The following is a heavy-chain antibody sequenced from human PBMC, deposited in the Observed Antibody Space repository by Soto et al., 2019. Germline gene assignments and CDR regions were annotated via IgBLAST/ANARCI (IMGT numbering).Heavy chain of an antibody. J-gene: IGHJ6*02. D-gene: IGHD6-13*01. CDR3: ARHVSSRWYYYYYGMDV. Sequence: QLQLQESGPGLVKPSETLSLTCTVSGGSISSSSYYWGWIRQPPGKGLEWIGSIYYSGSTYYNPSLKRRVTISVDTAKSQFSLKLSSVTAADPAVYNCARHVSSRWYYYYYGMDVWGQGTTVTVSS. CDR1: GGSISSSSYY. CDR2: IYYSGST. V-gene: IGHV4-39*01.